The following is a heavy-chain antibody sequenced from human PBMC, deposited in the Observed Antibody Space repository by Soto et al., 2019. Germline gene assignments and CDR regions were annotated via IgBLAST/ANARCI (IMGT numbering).Heavy chain of an antibody. D-gene: IGHD6-19*01. J-gene: IGHJ4*02. V-gene: IGHV4-59*01. CDR2: IYYSGST. CDR3: ARHSSGSEPSDY. Sequence: SETLSLTCTVSGGSISSYYLSWIRQPPGKGLEWIGYIYYSGSTNYNPSLKSRVTISVDTSKNQFSLKLSSVTAADTAVYYCARHSSGSEPSDYWGQGTLVTVSS. CDR1: GGSISSYY.